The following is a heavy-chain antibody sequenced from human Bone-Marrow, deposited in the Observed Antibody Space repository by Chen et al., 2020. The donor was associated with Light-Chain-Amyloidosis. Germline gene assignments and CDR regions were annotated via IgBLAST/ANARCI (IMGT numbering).Heavy chain of an antibody. CDR2: VSGSTVST. Sequence: VQLVESGGGLVQPGGSLRLSCATSGFNFRSFGMSWVRQAPGKGLEWVSTVSGSTVSTYYAGAVKGRFIISRDNSKSTLYLQMNSLRAGDTAVYFCTRKGGYFDFWGQGSLVTVSS. V-gene: IGHV3-23*04. CDR1: GFNFRSFG. D-gene: IGHD3-10*01. CDR3: TRKGGYFDF. J-gene: IGHJ4*02.